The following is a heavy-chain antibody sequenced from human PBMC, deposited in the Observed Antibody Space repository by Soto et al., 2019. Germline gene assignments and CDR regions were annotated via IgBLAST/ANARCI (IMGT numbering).Heavy chain of an antibody. CDR1: GFTFSSYS. V-gene: IGHV3-21*01. CDR2: ISSSSSYI. D-gene: IGHD6-13*01. J-gene: IGHJ6*02. Sequence: PGGSLRLSCAASGFTFSSYSMNWVRQAPGKGLEWVSSISSSSSYIYYADSAKGRSTISRDNAKNSLYLRMNSLRAEDTAVYYCARDLSTSGTVGWFYYYYGMDVWGQGTTVTVSS. CDR3: ARDLSTSGTVGWFYYYYGMDV.